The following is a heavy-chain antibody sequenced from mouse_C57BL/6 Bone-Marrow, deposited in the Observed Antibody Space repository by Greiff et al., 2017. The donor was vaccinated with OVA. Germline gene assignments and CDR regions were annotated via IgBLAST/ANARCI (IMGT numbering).Heavy chain of an antibody. CDR3: ARPGAYYDYWFAC. Sequence: VQLQQPGAELVKPGASVKMSCKASGYTFTSYWITWVKQRPGQGLEWIGDIYPGSGSTNYNEKFKSKATLTVDTSSSTAYMQLSRLTSADSAVYYCARPGAYYDYWFACWGRETLVTVSA. J-gene: IGHJ3*01. CDR1: GYTFTSYW. V-gene: IGHV1-55*01. D-gene: IGHD2-4*01. CDR2: IYPGSGST.